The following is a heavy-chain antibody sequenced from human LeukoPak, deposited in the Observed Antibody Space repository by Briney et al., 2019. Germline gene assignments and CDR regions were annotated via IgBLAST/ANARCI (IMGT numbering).Heavy chain of an antibody. CDR3: ARWLYGSGRYYYYYMDV. CDR1: GGSISSGSYY. Sequence: SQTLSLTCTVSGGSISSGSYYWSWIRQPAGKGLEWIGRIYTSGSTNYNPSLKSRVTISVDTSKNQFSLKLSSVTAADTAVYYCARWLYGSGRYYYYYMDVWGKGTTVTISS. J-gene: IGHJ6*03. CDR2: IYTSGST. V-gene: IGHV4-61*02. D-gene: IGHD3-10*01.